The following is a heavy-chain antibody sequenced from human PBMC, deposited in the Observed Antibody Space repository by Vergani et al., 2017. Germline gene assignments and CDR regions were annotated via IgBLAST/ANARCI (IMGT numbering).Heavy chain of an antibody. CDR3: AREDISLTVEGANYMDI. Sequence: QVQLHQSGPGLVKPSQTLSLTCAIPGDRVSNKSAGWNWIRQSPSRGLEWLGRTYFMSKWYNDYAASVKSRMTINSDTSKNLFSLQLQSVTPEDTAVYYCAREDISLTVEGANYMDIWDKGTTVTVSS. J-gene: IGHJ6*03. CDR2: TYFMSKWYN. CDR1: GDRVSNKSAG. D-gene: IGHD3-22*01. V-gene: IGHV6-1*01.